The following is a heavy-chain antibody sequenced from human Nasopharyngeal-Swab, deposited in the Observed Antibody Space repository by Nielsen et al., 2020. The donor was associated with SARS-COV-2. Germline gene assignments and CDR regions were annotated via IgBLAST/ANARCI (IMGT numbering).Heavy chain of an antibody. CDR1: GFTFSSND. CDR3: VKGMPQSGGMDV. D-gene: IGHD2-2*01. J-gene: IGHJ6*03. CDR2: IGAAGGT. Sequence: GGSLRLSCAASGFTFSSNDMHWVRLPRGKGLEWVSAIGAAGGTYYPDSVKGRFTISRENAKNSLCLQMNSLRAEDTAIYYCVKGMPQSGGMDVWGKGTTVSVSS. V-gene: IGHV3-13*01.